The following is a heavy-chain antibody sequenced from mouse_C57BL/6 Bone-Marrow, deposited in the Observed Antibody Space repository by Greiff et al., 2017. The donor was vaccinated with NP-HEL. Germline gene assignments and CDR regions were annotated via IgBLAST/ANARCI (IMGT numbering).Heavy chain of an antibody. D-gene: IGHD1-3*01. CDR3: ARWGVKVLLDY. Sequence: ESGPELVKPGASVKISCKASGYAFSSSWMNWVKQRPGKGLEWIGRIYPGDGDTNYNGKFKGKATLTADKSSSTAYMQLSSLTSEDSAVYFCARWGVKVLLDYWGQGTTLTVSS. CDR2: IYPGDGDT. V-gene: IGHV1-82*01. CDR1: GYAFSSSW. J-gene: IGHJ2*01.